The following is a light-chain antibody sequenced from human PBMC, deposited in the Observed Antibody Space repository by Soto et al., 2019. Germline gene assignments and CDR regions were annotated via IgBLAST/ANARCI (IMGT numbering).Light chain of an antibody. Sequence: QSVLAQPASVSGSPGQSITISCSGTSSDVGGYNYVSWYQQHPGKAPKLMIYDVSNRPSGVSNRFSGSKSGNTASLTISGLQAEDETDYYCSSYTSSNTYVFGTGTKVNRP. CDR1: SSDVGGYNY. CDR3: SSYTSSNTYV. J-gene: IGLJ1*01. CDR2: DVS. V-gene: IGLV2-14*01.